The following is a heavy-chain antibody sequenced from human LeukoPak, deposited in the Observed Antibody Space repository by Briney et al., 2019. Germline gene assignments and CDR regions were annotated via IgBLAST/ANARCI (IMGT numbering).Heavy chain of an antibody. CDR2: IYTSGRST. J-gene: IGHJ3*02. Sequence: SQTLSLTCTVSGGSISSGSYYWSWIRQPAGKGLEWIGRIYTSGRSTNYHPSLKSRVTISLDTSKNQFSLNLSSVTAADTAVYYCARTPAGESGAFDIWGQGTMVTVSS. CDR3: ARTPAGESGAFDI. CDR1: GGSISSGSYY. V-gene: IGHV4-61*02. D-gene: IGHD1-26*01.